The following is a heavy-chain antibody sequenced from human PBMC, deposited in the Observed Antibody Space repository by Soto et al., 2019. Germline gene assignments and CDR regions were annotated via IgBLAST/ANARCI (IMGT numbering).Heavy chain of an antibody. CDR2: IYYSGST. CDR1: GGSVSSGSYY. D-gene: IGHD3-16*02. Sequence: PSETLSLTCTVSGGSVSSGSYYWSWIRQPPGKGLEWIGYIYYSGSTNYNPSLKSRVTISVDTSKNQFSLKLSSVTAADTAVYYCARDGAYDYVWGSYRYTFDYWGQGTRVTVSS. J-gene: IGHJ4*02. V-gene: IGHV4-61*01. CDR3: ARDGAYDYVWGSYRYTFDY.